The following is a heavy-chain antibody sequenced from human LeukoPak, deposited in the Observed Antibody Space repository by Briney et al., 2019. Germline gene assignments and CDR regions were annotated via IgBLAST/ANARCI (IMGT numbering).Heavy chain of an antibody. CDR2: ISYDGSNK. V-gene: IGHV3-30*03. CDR3: ARLIAVADY. CDR1: GFTFSSYG. Sequence: GGSLRLSCAASGFTFSSYGMHWVRQAPGKGLEWVAVISYDGSNKYYADSVKGRFTISRDNAKNSLYLQMNSLRAEDTAVYYCARLIAVADYWGQGTLVTVSS. J-gene: IGHJ4*02. D-gene: IGHD6-19*01.